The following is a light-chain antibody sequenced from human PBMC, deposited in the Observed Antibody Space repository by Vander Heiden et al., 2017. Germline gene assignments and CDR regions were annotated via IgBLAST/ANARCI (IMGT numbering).Light chain of an antibody. CDR1: QRLGSY. Sequence: EIVLTQSPPTLSLSPGESATLPCSASQRLGSYLDWYQQKPGQAPRLLIYDASNRATGIPARFSGSGSGTDFTLNISSLEAEDFAVYYCKQRRHCPLTFGGGTKVEIK. CDR3: KQRRHCPLT. V-gene: IGKV3-11*01. J-gene: IGKJ4*01. CDR2: DAS.